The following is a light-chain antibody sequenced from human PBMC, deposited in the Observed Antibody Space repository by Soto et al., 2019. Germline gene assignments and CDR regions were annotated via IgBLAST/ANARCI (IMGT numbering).Light chain of an antibody. CDR3: SSYASSNTQV. J-gene: IGLJ2*01. CDR2: DVS. Sequence: QSALTQPASVSGSPGQSITVSCIGTSSDVGGYNYVSWYQQHPGKAPKLMIHDVSSRPSGVSNRFSGSKSGNTASLTISGLQAEDEAHYYCSSYASSNTQVFGGGTKLTVL. CDR1: SSDVGGYNY. V-gene: IGLV2-14*03.